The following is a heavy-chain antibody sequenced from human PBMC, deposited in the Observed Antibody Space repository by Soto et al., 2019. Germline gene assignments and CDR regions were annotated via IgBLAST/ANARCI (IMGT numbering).Heavy chain of an antibody. V-gene: IGHV4-39*01. J-gene: IGHJ4*02. CDR3: ARLGVLTGYSSAWYKYEH. CDR2: IYYTGST. Sequence: SETLSLTCTVSGGSVSSTTSYWGWIRQPPGQGLEWIGNIYYTGSTYYNPSLKSRVTISLDTSENQFSLKLSSVAAADTAVYYCARLGVLTGYSSAWYKYEHWGRGTLVTVSS. D-gene: IGHD6-19*01. CDR1: GGSVSSTTSY.